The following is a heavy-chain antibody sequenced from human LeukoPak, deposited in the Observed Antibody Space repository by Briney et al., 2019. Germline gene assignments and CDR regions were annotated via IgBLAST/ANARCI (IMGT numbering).Heavy chain of an antibody. CDR3: ARGGDYAPNRDAFDI. V-gene: IGHV3-69-1*01. Sequence: GGSLRLSCAASGFIFSDYSMGWVRQAPGKGLEWVSSITTSRDQYHADSVKGRFTVSRDNAKNPLYLQMNSLRAEDTAVYYCARGGDYAPNRDAFDIWGQGTMVTVSS. D-gene: IGHD4-17*01. CDR1: GFIFSDYS. J-gene: IGHJ3*02. CDR2: ITTSRDQ.